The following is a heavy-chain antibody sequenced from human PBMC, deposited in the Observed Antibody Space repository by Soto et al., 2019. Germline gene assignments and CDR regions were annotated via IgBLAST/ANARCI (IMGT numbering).Heavy chain of an antibody. CDR2: VHYSGST. J-gene: IGHJ4*02. CDR3: ARHLRDNLIRYFDY. D-gene: IGHD2-21*01. Sequence: SETLSLTCTVSGVSFSNYFWSWIRQPPGKGLEWIGYVHYSGSTNYNPSLKSRVTISVDTSKNQFSLKLSSVTAADTAVYYCARHLRDNLIRYFDYWGQGTLVTVSS. CDR1: GVSFSNYF. V-gene: IGHV4-59*08.